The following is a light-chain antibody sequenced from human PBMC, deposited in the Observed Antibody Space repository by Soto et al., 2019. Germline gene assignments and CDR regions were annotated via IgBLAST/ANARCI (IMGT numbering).Light chain of an antibody. CDR1: QGIGDT. J-gene: IGKJ4*01. CDR2: GTS. Sequence: EVVMRQSPATLSVSPGEGATFSCRASQGIGDTLAWYQHKPGQTPRLLIYGTSTRATGVPTRFSGSRSGAEFTLTINSLQSEDFAVYYCQLYNNWPLTFGRGTKVDIK. V-gene: IGKV3-15*01. CDR3: QLYNNWPLT.